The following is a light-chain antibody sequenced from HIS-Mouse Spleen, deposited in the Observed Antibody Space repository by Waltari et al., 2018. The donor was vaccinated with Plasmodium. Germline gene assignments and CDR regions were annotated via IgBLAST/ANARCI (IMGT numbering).Light chain of an antibody. CDR2: DAS. J-gene: IGKJ5*01. V-gene: IGKV3-11*01. CDR3: QQRSNWPPT. CDR1: QSVSSY. Sequence: EIVLTQSPATLSLSPGERATLSCRARQSVSSYLALYQQKPGQAPRLLIYDASNRATGIPARFSGSGSGTDFTLTISSLEPEDFAVYYCQQRSNWPPTFGQGTRLEIK.